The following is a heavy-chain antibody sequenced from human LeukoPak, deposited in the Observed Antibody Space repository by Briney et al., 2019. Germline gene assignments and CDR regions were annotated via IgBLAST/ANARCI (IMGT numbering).Heavy chain of an antibody. Sequence: GGSLRLSRAASGFTFSSYGMHWVRQAPGKGLEWVAVISYDGSNKYYADSVKGRFTISRDNSKNTLYLQMNSLRSDDTAVYYCARVQGSSWYFDYWGQGTLVTVSS. D-gene: IGHD6-13*01. J-gene: IGHJ4*02. CDR2: ISYDGSNK. CDR1: GFTFSSYG. V-gene: IGHV3-30*03. CDR3: ARVQGSSWYFDY.